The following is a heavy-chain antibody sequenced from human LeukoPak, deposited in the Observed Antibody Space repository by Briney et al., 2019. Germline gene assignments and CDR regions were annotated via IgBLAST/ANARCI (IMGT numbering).Heavy chain of an antibody. CDR1: GGSVSSGNYY. J-gene: IGHJ4*02. CDR3: AAWQILLSDY. V-gene: IGHV4-61*01. D-gene: IGHD2/OR15-2a*01. CDR2: TSYSGST. Sequence: SETPSLTCTVSGGSVSSGNYYWSWIRQPPGKGLEWIGYTSYSGSTNYSPSLKSRVTISIDTSKNQISLTLSSVSAADTAVYYCAAWQILLSDYWGQGTLVTVSS.